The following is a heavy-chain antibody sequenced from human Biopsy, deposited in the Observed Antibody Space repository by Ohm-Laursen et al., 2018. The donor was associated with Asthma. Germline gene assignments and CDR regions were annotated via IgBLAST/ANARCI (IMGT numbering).Heavy chain of an antibody. D-gene: IGHD2-2*01. CDR2: INSVLGTT. Sequence: ESSVKVSCKSLGGTFNTYVIGWVRQAPGQGLEWMGGINSVLGTTTYPQKFQDRVTITGDDSTSTVYMELSSLRSEDTAVYYCARKAGSCISRTCYSLDFWGRGTLVTVSS. CDR1: GGTFNTYV. CDR3: ARKAGSCISRTCYSLDF. V-gene: IGHV1-69*01. J-gene: IGHJ4*02.